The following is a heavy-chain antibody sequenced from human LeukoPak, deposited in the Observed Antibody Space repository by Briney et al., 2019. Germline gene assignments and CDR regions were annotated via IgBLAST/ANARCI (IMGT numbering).Heavy chain of an antibody. CDR1: GGTFSSYA. CDR2: IIPILGIA. J-gene: IGHJ4*02. CDR3: AHTYCSSTSCPILS. Sequence: SVKVSCKASGGTFSSYAISWVRQAPGQGLEWMGRIIPILGIANYAQKFQGRVTMTRDTSTSTVYMELSSLRSEDTAVYYCAHTYCSSTSCPILSWGQGTLVTVSS. D-gene: IGHD2-2*01. V-gene: IGHV1-69*04.